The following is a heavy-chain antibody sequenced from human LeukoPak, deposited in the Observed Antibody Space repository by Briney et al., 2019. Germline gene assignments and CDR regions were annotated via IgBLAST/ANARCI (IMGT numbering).Heavy chain of an antibody. D-gene: IGHD6-19*01. CDR2: INHSGST. V-gene: IGHV4-34*01. CDR1: GGSFSGYY. Sequence: SETLSLTCAVYGGSFSGYYWSWIRQPPGKGLEWIGEINHSGSTNYNPSLKSRVTISVDTSKNQFSLKLSSVTAADTAVYYCARGGRSSIYGYWGQGTLVTVSS. J-gene: IGHJ4*02. CDR3: ARGGRSSIYGY.